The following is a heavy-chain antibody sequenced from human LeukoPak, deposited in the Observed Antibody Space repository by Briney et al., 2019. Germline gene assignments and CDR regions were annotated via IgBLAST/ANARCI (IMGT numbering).Heavy chain of an antibody. CDR1: GFSFSDYG. CDR2: INSNGAVI. V-gene: IGHV3-48*01. D-gene: IGHD4-17*01. CDR3: ARDPDGDYDFDY. Sequence: GGSLRLSCAASGFSFSDYGMNWVRRAPGKGLEWLSHINSNGAVISYADSVKGRFTISRDTAKSSLYLQMNSLKIEDAAIYFCARDPDGDYDFDYWGQGTLVTVSS. J-gene: IGHJ4*02.